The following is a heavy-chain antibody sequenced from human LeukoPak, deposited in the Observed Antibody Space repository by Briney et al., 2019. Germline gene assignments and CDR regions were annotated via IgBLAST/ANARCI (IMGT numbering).Heavy chain of an antibody. V-gene: IGHV4-38-2*02. CDR3: ARMTTLTIGLDP. J-gene: IGHJ5*02. Sequence: SETLSLTCTVYGYSISSGYYWGWIRQPPGKGLEWIGSFYDSGSIYYNPSLKSRVTISVDTSKNQFSLKLSSVTAADTAVYYCARMTTLTIGLDPWGQGTLVTVSS. D-gene: IGHD4-11*01. CDR2: FYDSGSI. CDR1: GYSISSGYY.